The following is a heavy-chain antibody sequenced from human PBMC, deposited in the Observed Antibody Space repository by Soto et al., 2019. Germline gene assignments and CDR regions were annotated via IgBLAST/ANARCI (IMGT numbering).Heavy chain of an antibody. CDR2: MSSSGGSK. CDR1: GFTFSNYA. Sequence: GGSLRLSFAASGFTFSNYALSWVRQAPGEGLGRASTMSSSGGSKYYADSVKGRFTFSRDNSKNTLYLQMNSLRDEDTAVYYCSKGQAPDASYYFDYWGQGPLVTVYS. V-gene: IGHV3-23*01. CDR3: SKGQAPDASYYFDY. J-gene: IGHJ4*02.